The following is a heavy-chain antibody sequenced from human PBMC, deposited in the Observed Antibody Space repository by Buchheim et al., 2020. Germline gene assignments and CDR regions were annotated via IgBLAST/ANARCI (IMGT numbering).Heavy chain of an antibody. CDR1: GFTFSSYS. CDR2: ISSSSSYI. CDR3: ARGIVGYYYDSSGYYYDGY. D-gene: IGHD3-22*01. Sequence: EVQLVESGGGLVKPGGSLRLSCAASGFTFSSYSMNWVRQAPGKGLEWVSSISSSSSYIYYADSVKGRFTISRDNAKNSLYLQMNSLRAEDTAVYYGARGIVGYYYDSSGYYYDGYWGQGTL. V-gene: IGHV3-21*01. J-gene: IGHJ4*02.